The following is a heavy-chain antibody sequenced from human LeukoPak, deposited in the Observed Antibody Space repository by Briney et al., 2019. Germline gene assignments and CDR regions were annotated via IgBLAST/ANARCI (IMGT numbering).Heavy chain of an antibody. Sequence: GGSLRLSCAASGFTFSIYAISWVRQAPGKGLQWVSSITSRGESTWYVDSVKGRFTITRDNSQNTLYLQMHSLRAEDTAVYYCARDRPNYYGSDGHYYRRDGDYWGRGTLVSVSS. CDR1: GFTFSIYA. CDR2: ITSRGEST. V-gene: IGHV3-23*01. D-gene: IGHD3-22*01. J-gene: IGHJ4*02. CDR3: ARDRPNYYGSDGHYYRRDGDY.